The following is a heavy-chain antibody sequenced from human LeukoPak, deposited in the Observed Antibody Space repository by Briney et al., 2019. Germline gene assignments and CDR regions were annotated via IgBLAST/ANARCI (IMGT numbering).Heavy chain of an antibody. D-gene: IGHD3-10*01. CDR2: ISFNGFT. J-gene: IGHJ5*02. CDR1: AGSIGSSSYY. CDR3: AIGKRARPPSPYYGSGSYILSRWFDP. V-gene: IGHV4-39*07. Sequence: SETLSLTCNVSAGSIGSSSYYWAWIRQPPGKGLEWIGSISFNGFTIYNPSLKNRVTLSVDVSKNQFSLTLGSVTAADTAVYYCAIGKRARPPSPYYGSGSYILSRWFDPWGQGTLVTVSS.